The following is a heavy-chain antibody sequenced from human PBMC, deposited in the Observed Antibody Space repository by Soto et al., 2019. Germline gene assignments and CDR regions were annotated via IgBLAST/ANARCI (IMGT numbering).Heavy chain of an antibody. CDR1: GYTFTGYY. D-gene: IGHD7-27*01. V-gene: IGHV1-2*02. Sequence: QVQLVQSGAEVKKPGASVKVSCKASGYTFTGYYIHWVRQAPGQGFEWMGWINPNSGGTNYAQKFQGRVTMTRDTSISTVYMDLSRLRSDDTAVYYCARDQVTGDQYYYYGLDVWGQGTTVTVSS. CDR2: INPNSGGT. CDR3: ARDQVTGDQYYYYGLDV. J-gene: IGHJ6*02.